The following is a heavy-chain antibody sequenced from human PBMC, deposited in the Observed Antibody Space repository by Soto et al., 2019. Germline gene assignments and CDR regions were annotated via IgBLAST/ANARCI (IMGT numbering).Heavy chain of an antibody. CDR1: GFTFSSYG. CDR2: ISYDGSNK. J-gene: IGHJ6*02. CDR3: AKDRTVVTPSVNRKYYYYYYGMDV. V-gene: IGHV3-30*18. Sequence: GGSLRLSCAASGFTFSSYGMHWVRQAPGKGLEWVAVISYDGSNKYYADSVKGRFTISRDNSKNTLYLQMNSLRAEDTAVYYCAKDRTVVTPSVNRKYYYYYYGMDVWGQGTTVTVSS. D-gene: IGHD2-15*01.